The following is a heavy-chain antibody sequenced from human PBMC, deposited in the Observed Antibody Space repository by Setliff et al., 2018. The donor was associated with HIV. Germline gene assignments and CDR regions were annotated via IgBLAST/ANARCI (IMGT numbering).Heavy chain of an antibody. CDR1: GFTFSTYW. J-gene: IGHJ4*02. D-gene: IGHD1-26*01. CDR3: ATDCAVVGGTGSLDS. CDR2: IKQDGSEK. V-gene: IGHV3-7*05. Sequence: GGSLRLSCAASGFTFSTYWMSWVRQAPGKGLEWVANIKQDGSEKNYMDSVKGRFTISRDNAKNSLYLQMNSLRVEDTAVYYYATDCAVVGGTGSLDSWGQGTLVTVSS.